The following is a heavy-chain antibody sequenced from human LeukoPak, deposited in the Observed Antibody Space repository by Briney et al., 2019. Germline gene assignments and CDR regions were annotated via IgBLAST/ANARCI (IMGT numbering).Heavy chain of an antibody. D-gene: IGHD3/OR15-3a*01. J-gene: IGHJ4*02. V-gene: IGHV3-7*01. Sequence: GGSLRLSCPASGFTFSSYWMTWVRQAPGKGLEWVANMNLDGSEKYYVDSVKGRFIISRDNAKNSLFLQMNSLIAEDTAVYYCARDDGFSCYSYWGQGTLVTASS. CDR2: MNLDGSEK. CDR1: GFTFSSYW. CDR3: ARDDGFSCYSY.